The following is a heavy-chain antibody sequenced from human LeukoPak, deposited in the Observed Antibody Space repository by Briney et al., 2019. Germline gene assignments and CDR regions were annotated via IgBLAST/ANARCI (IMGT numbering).Heavy chain of an antibody. CDR2: ISYDGSNK. V-gene: IGHV3-30*03. J-gene: IGHJ3*02. D-gene: IGHD2-2*01. CDR3: ARDRDCSSTSCFNAFDI. CDR1: GFTFSNYG. Sequence: GGSLRLSCAASGFTFSNYGMHWVRQAPGKGLEWVAVISYDGSNKYYADSVKGRFTISRDNSRNTLYLQMNSLRAEDTAVYYCARDRDCSSTSCFNAFDIWGQGTMVTVSS.